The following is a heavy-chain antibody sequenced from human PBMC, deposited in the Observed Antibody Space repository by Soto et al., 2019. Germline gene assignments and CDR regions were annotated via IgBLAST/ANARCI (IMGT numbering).Heavy chain of an antibody. CDR1: GYIFSTHG. Sequence: QVQLEQSGAEVKKSGASVKVSCKASGYIFSTHGINWVRQAPGQGLEWMGWINPYNGKTNYAQKFQGRVTMTTETSRKTPYMQLRSLRSEDTAVYYCARRQIVVVVGGTPADYWGQGTLVTVSS. CDR2: INPYNGKT. V-gene: IGHV1-18*01. CDR3: ARRQIVVVVGGTPADY. J-gene: IGHJ4*02. D-gene: IGHD2-15*01.